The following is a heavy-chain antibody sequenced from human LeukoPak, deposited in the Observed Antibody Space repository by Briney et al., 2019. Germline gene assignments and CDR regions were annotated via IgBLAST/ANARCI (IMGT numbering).Heavy chain of an antibody. CDR2: ISAYNGKT. CDR3: ARESGIAVAGTSDYYGMDV. Sequence: ASVKVSCKASGYTFTKFGITWVRQAPGQGLECMGWISAYNGKTKYTQKFQDRVTMTTDASTTTAYMELRSLRSDDTAVYYCARESGIAVAGTSDYYGMDVWGQGTTVTVSS. J-gene: IGHJ6*01. V-gene: IGHV1-18*01. CDR1: GYTFTKFG. D-gene: IGHD6-19*01.